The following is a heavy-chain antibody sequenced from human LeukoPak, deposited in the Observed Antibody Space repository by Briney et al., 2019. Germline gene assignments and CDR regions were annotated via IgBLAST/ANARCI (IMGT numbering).Heavy chain of an antibody. V-gene: IGHV4-34*01. CDR1: GGSFSGYY. D-gene: IGHD5-18*01. J-gene: IGHJ4*02. CDR3: ARAESGYSCGGLFDY. Sequence: PSETLSLTCAVYGGSFSGYYWSWIRQPPGKGLEWIGEINHSGSTNHNPSLKSRVTISVDTSKNQFSLRLSSVTAADTAVYYCARAESGYSCGGLFDYWGQGTLVTVSS. CDR2: INHSGST.